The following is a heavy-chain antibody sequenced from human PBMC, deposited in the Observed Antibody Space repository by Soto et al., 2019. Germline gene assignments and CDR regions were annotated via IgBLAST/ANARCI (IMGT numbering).Heavy chain of an antibody. CDR3: AKNHYYGSGSYYMTPHFDY. CDR2: ISGSGGST. D-gene: IGHD3-10*01. J-gene: IGHJ4*02. Sequence: GGSLRLSCAASGFTFSSYAMSWVRQAPGKGLEWVSAISGSGGSTYYADSVKGRFTISRDNSKNTLYLQMNSLRAEDTAVYYCAKNHYYGSGSYYMTPHFDYWGQGTLVTVSS. CDR1: GFTFSSYA. V-gene: IGHV3-23*01.